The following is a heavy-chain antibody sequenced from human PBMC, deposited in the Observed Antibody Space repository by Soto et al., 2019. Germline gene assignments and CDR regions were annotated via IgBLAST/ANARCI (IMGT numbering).Heavy chain of an antibody. V-gene: IGHV4-4*07. CDR1: GGSISSYY. CDR3: ASYSIAVAGTTGIDY. D-gene: IGHD6-19*01. CDR2: IYTSGST. J-gene: IGHJ4*02. Sequence: EPLSLTCTVSGGSISSYYWSWIRQPAGKGLEWIGRIYTSGSTNYNPSLKSRVTMSVDTSKNQFSLKLSSVTAADTAVYYCASYSIAVAGTTGIDYWGQGTLVTAPQ.